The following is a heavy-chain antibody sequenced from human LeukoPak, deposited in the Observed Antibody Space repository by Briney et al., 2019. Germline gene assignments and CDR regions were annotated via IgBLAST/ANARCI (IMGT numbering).Heavy chain of an antibody. J-gene: IGHJ4*02. CDR2: IYYSGST. CDR3: AMGRRSGSWYYFDY. Sequence: PSETLSLTCTVSGGFISSYYWSWIRQPPGKGLEWIGYIYYSGSTNYNPSLKSRVTISVDTSKNQFSLKLSSVTAADTAVYYCAMGRRSGSWYYFDYWGQGTLVTVSS. CDR1: GGFISSYY. V-gene: IGHV4-59*01. D-gene: IGHD6-13*01.